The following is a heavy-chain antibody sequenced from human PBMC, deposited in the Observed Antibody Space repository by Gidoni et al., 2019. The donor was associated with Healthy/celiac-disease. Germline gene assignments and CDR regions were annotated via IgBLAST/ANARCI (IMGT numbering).Heavy chain of an antibody. Sequence: QVQLQQWGAGLLKPSETLSLTCAVSGGSFSGYYWSWIRQPPGKGLEWIGEINHSGSTNYNPSLKSRVTISVDTSKNQFSLKLSSVTAADTAVYYCARGRSSSSPQYFDYWGQGTLVTVSS. J-gene: IGHJ4*02. D-gene: IGHD6-6*01. CDR1: GGSFSGYY. V-gene: IGHV4-34*01. CDR3: ARGRSSSSPQYFDY. CDR2: INHSGST.